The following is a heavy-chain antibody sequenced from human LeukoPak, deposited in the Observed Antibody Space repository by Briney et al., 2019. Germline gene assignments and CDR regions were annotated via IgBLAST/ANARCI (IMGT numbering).Heavy chain of an antibody. J-gene: IGHJ4*02. CDR3: AKDGSGSYCLDY. CDR2: ISYDGSNK. Sequence: GGSLRLSCAASGFTFSNYGMHWVRQAPGKGLEWVAVISYDGSNKYYADSVKGRFTISRDNSKNTLYLQMNSLRAEDTAVYYCAKDGSGSYCLDYWGQGTLVTVSS. CDR1: GFTFSNYG. V-gene: IGHV3-30*18. D-gene: IGHD3-10*01.